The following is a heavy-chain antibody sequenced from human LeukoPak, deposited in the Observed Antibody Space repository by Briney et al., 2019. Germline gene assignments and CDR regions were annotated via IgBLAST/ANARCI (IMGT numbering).Heavy chain of an antibody. Sequence: PGGSLRLSCAASGFTFSSYSMNWVRQAPGKGLEWVSFISSSGSTIYYADSVKGRFTISRDNAKNSLYLQMNSLRAEDTAVYYCARVVSVSSYYFDCWGQGTLVTVSS. J-gene: IGHJ4*02. CDR2: ISSSGSTI. CDR1: GFTFSSYS. V-gene: IGHV3-48*01. CDR3: ARVVSVSSYYFDC. D-gene: IGHD5/OR15-5a*01.